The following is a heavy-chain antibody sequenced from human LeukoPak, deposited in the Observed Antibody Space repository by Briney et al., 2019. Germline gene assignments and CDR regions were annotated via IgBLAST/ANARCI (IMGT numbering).Heavy chain of an antibody. CDR3: ARQIGACSGGNCHFDR. D-gene: IGHD2-15*01. Sequence: GGSLRLSCEASGFTFSTYAMSWVRQAPGKGLEWVSSISGSGAGTSHADSLRGRFTMTTDKSNNTLYLQLSSLRAEDTAKYYCARQIGACSGGNCHFDRWGEGTLVSVSS. V-gene: IGHV3-23*01. CDR2: ISGSGAGT. CDR1: GFTFSTYA. J-gene: IGHJ4*02.